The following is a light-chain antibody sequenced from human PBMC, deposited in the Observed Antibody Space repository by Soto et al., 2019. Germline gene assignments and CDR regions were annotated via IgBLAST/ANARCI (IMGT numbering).Light chain of an antibody. CDR2: GAS. V-gene: IGKV3-15*01. Sequence: EIVMTQSPAPLSVSPGDRVTLSCRASQSVRSNSAWYQQKPGQVPRLLIYGASTRATGIPARFSGSGSGTEFTLTISSLQPEDFAVYYCQQFDNWPPFTFGQGTKLEIK. CDR3: QQFDNWPPFT. CDR1: QSVRSN. J-gene: IGKJ2*01.